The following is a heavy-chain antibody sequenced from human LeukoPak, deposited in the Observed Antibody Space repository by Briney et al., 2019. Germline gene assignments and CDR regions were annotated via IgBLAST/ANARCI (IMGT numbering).Heavy chain of an antibody. D-gene: IGHD2-15*01. Sequence: SETLSLTCTVSGGSISNYYWSWIRQPAGKGLEWIGRKYARGSSNYNPPVQSRVTMSVDTSRNQFSLKLRSVTAADTAVYYCARGRYCSADICTGGDSFDIWGQGTMVSVSP. CDR1: GGSISNYY. CDR2: KYARGSS. V-gene: IGHV4-4*07. CDR3: ARGRYCSADICTGGDSFDI. J-gene: IGHJ3*02.